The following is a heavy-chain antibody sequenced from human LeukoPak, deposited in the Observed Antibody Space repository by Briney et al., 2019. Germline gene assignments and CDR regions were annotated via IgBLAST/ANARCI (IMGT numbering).Heavy chain of an antibody. CDR3: TTEGYCSSTSCLNWFDP. J-gene: IGHJ5*02. V-gene: IGHV3-15*01. CDR1: GFTFSNAW. D-gene: IGHD2-2*01. Sequence: GGSLRLSCAASGFTFSNAWMSWVRQAPGKGLEWVGRIKSKTDGGTTDYAAHVKVRFTISRYDSKNTLYLQMNSLKTEDTAVYYCTTEGYCSSTSCLNWFDPWGQGTLVTVSS. CDR2: IKSKTDGGTT.